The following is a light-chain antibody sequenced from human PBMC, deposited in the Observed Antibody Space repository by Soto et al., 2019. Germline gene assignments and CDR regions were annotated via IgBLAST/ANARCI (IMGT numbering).Light chain of an antibody. V-gene: IGKV3-11*01. CDR3: QQRSNWPLT. CDR2: DAS. J-gene: IGKJ4*01. CDR1: QSVSSY. Sequence: EIVLTQSPATLSLSPGERATLSCRASQSVSSYLAWYQQKPGQAPRLLIYDASNRATGIPARFSGSGSGTDFTLTISSLDPEDFAVYYCQQRSNWPLTLGGGTKVDIK.